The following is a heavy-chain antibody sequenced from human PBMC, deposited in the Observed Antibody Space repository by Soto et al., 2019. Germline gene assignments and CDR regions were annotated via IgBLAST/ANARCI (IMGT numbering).Heavy chain of an antibody. Sequence: EVQLVESGGGLVKPGGSLRLSCAASGLTFNYAWMNWVRQAPGKGLEWVGRIKSKSDGGTTDYAAPVKGRFTISRDDTKNTLFLQINSLKTEDTAVYYCTTTYSSGGAFDYWGQGTLVTVSP. CDR2: IKSKSDGGTT. D-gene: IGHD6-19*01. J-gene: IGHJ4*02. CDR3: TTTYSSGGAFDY. V-gene: IGHV3-15*07. CDR1: GLTFNYAW.